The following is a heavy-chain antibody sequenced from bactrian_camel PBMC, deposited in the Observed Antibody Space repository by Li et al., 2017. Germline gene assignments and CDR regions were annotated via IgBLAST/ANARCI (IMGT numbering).Heavy chain of an antibody. Sequence: SGGGSVQAGGSLRLSCAFSGYTYSGHCMGWFRQAPGKEREGVAVIADSGPTGYADSVKGRFTISKDNARLMWYLQMNSLKPEDTAMYYCLTGGSGDVDFDYWGQGTQVTVS. CDR3: LTGGSGDVDFDY. V-gene: IGHV3S25*01. CDR1: GYTYSGHC. CDR2: VIADSGPT. J-gene: IGHJ6*01. D-gene: IGHD2*01.